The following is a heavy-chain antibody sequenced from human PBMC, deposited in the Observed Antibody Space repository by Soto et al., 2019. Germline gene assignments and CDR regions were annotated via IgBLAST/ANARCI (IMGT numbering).Heavy chain of an antibody. Sequence: QVQLVQSGAEVKKPGASVKVSCNTIGYTFTRYSISWLRQAPGQGLEWMGWISGHDGNTNYAQNFQGRVTMTTDTSTSTAYMELRSLRSDDTAVYYCARDRGITMIRGVLSVIDYWGQGTLVSVSS. CDR3: ARDRGITMIRGVLSVIDY. D-gene: IGHD3-10*01. J-gene: IGHJ4*02. CDR2: ISGHDGNT. V-gene: IGHV1-18*01. CDR1: GYTFTRYS.